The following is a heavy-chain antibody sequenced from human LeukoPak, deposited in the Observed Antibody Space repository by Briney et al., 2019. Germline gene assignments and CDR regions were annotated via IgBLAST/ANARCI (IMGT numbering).Heavy chain of an antibody. CDR2: IGTAGDT. D-gene: IGHD2-15*01. J-gene: IGHJ1*01. V-gene: IGHV3-13*03. CDR3: ARDKCSGGSCYGYFQH. Sequence: GGSLRLSCAACGFTFSSYDMHWVRQATGKGLEWVSAIGTAGDTYYPGSVKGQFTISRDNVENSLYLQMNSLRAEDTAVYYCARDKCSGGSCYGYFQHWGQGTVVTVS. CDR1: GFTFSSYD.